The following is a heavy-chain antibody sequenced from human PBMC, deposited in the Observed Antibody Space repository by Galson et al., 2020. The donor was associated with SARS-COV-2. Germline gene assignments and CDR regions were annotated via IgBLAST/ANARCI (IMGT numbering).Heavy chain of an antibody. CDR3: ARDSGTVSWANYYYYYGMDV. CDR2: INYSGLT. J-gene: IGHJ6*02. Sequence: SETLSLTCTVSGGSISSGPHYWSWIRQHPGKGLEWIGYINYSGLTHYNPSLRSRLTISVDTSKNQVSLKVSSVTAADTAVYYCARDSGTVSWANYYYYYGMDVWGQGTTVTVSS. CDR1: GGSISSGPHY. D-gene: IGHD4-4*01. V-gene: IGHV4-31*03.